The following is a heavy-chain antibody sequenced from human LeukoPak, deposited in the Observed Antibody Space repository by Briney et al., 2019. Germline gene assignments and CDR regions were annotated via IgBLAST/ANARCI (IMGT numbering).Heavy chain of an antibody. V-gene: IGHV4-34*01. J-gene: IGHJ4*02. CDR1: GGSFSGYY. Sequence: SETLSLTCAVYGGSFSGYYWSWIRQPPGKGLEWIGEINHGGGTNYNPSLKSRVTISLDTSKNQFSLKLSSVTAADTAVYYCARGYSSSWNYFDYWGQGTLVSVSS. CDR2: INHGGGT. D-gene: IGHD6-13*01. CDR3: ARGYSSSWNYFDY.